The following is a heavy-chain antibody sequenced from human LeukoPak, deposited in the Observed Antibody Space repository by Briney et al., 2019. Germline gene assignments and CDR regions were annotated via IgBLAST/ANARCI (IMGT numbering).Heavy chain of an antibody. J-gene: IGHJ4*02. CDR3: AKDSRRGGFFSD. CDR2: ISRDGFST. V-gene: IGHV3-43*01. D-gene: IGHD3-10*01. Sequence: PGGSLRLSCAASGFAFDDYTMHWVRQTPGKGLEWVSLISRDGFSTYYGDSAKGRFTISRDNSKNSLYLQMNSLTSEDTALYYCAKDSRRGGFFSDWGQGTLVTVSS. CDR1: GFAFDDYT.